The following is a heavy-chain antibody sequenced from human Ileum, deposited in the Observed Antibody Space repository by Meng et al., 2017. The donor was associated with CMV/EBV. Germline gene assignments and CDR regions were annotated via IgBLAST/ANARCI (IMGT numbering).Heavy chain of an antibody. CDR2: IHYSGTT. Sequence: QVHLQESGPSLVKPSETLSLTCSVSTDSISNYYWSWIRQAPGKRLEWIGNIHYSGTTNYSPSLNSRVTISLDTSKNHFSLNLRSVTAADTAVYYCAADIASAWMFYWGQGIMVTVYS. CDR3: AADIASAWMFY. D-gene: IGHD1-1*01. CDR1: TDSISNYY. J-gene: IGHJ4*02. V-gene: IGHV4-59*12.